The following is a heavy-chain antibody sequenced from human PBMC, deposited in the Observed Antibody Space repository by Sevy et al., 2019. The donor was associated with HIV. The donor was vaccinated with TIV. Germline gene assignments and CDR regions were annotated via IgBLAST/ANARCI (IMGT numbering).Heavy chain of an antibody. V-gene: IGHV4-38-2*01. Sequence: LETLSLTCAVSGYSISSGYYWGWIRQPPGKGLEWIGSIYHSGSTYYNPSLKSRVTISVDTSKNQFSLKLSSVTAADTAVYYCARGGEYYYDSSGYVDYWGQGTLVTVSS. J-gene: IGHJ4*02. CDR2: IYHSGST. CDR1: GYSISSGYY. D-gene: IGHD3-22*01. CDR3: ARGGEYYYDSSGYVDY.